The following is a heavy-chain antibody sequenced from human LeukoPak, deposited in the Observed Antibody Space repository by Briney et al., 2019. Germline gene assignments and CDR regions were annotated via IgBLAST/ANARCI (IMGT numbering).Heavy chain of an antibody. CDR1: GDSISSSNW. Sequence: SETLSLTCAVSGDSISSSNWWSWVRQPPGKGLEWIGEIYHSGSTNYNPSLKSQVTISVDKSKNQFSLNLSSVTAADTAVYYCARDGGYGSGSYFFDYWGQGTLVTVSS. J-gene: IGHJ4*02. D-gene: IGHD3-10*01. V-gene: IGHV4-4*02. CDR2: IYHSGST. CDR3: ARDGGYGSGSYFFDY.